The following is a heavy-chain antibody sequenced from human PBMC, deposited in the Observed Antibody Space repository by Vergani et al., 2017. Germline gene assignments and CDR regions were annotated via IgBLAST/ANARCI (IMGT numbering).Heavy chain of an antibody. V-gene: IGHV1-69*08. CDR2: IIPILGTA. CDR1: GGTFSSYT. D-gene: IGHD2-15*01. CDR3: ARSPSDWVGAFDI. Sequence: QVQLVQSGAEVKKPGSSVKVSCKASGGTFSSYTISWVRQAPGQGLEWMGRIIPILGTANYAQKFQGRVTITADESTSTAYMELSSLRSEDTAVYYCARSPSDWVGAFDIWGQGTMVTVSS. J-gene: IGHJ3*02.